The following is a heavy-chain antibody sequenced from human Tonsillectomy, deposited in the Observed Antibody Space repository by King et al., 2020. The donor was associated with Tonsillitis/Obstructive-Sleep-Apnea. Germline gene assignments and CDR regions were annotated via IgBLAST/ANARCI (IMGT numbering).Heavy chain of an antibody. CDR2: IYYSGST. J-gene: IGHJ5*02. V-gene: IGHV4-59*08. D-gene: IGHD4-17*01. CDR1: GGSISSYY. CDR3: ARVTRYDGDGWFDP. Sequence: QLQESGPGLVKPSETLSLTCTVSGGSISSYYWSWIRQLPGKGLEWIGYIYYSGSTNYNPSLKSRVTISVDTSKNQFSLKLSSVTAADTAVYYCARVTRYDGDGWFDPWGQGTLVTVSS.